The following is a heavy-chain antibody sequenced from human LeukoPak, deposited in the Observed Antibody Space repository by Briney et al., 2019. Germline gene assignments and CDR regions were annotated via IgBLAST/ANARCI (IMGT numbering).Heavy chain of an antibody. CDR1: GFTFSSYE. CDR2: ISSSGSTI. D-gene: IGHD6-19*01. Sequence: GGSLRLSCAASGFTFSSYEMNWVRQAPGKGLEWVSYISSSGSTIYYADSVKGRFTISRDNSKNTLYLQMNSLRAEDTAVYYCAKAYSSGWYDHWYFDLWGRGTLVTVSS. CDR3: AKAYSSGWYDHWYFDL. J-gene: IGHJ2*01. V-gene: IGHV3-48*03.